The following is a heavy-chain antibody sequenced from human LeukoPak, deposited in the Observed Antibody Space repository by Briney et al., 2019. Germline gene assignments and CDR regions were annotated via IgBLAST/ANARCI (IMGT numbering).Heavy chain of an antibody. Sequence: PSETLSLTCSVSGGSISGGSISGYPWSWIRQPPGKGLEWIGYIYYSGSTNYNPSLKSRVTISVDTSKNQFSLKLSSVTAADTAVYYCARGMTIFGGPNYYYMDVWGKGTTVTVSS. CDR2: IYYSGST. V-gene: IGHV4-61*08. CDR3: ARGMTIFGGPNYYYMDV. CDR1: GGSISGGSISGYP. D-gene: IGHD3-3*01. J-gene: IGHJ6*03.